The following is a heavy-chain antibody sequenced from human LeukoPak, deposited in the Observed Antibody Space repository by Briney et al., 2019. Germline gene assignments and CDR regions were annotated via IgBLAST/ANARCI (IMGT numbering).Heavy chain of an antibody. J-gene: IGHJ6*04. CDR2: INPIGGST. D-gene: IGHD6-13*01. Sequence: GASVKISCKASGYTFTYYYMHWVRQAPGQGLEWMGIINPIGGSTTYAQNFQGRVTMTKDTSTNTVYMELSSLRSEDTAIYYCARDQEDGSIWYRDYYQYYGLDVWGKGTTVTVSS. CDR1: GYTFTYYY. V-gene: IGHV1-46*01. CDR3: ARDQEDGSIWYRDYYQYYGLDV.